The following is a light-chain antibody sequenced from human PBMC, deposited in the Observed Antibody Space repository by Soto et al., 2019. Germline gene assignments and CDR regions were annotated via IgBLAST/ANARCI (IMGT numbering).Light chain of an antibody. CDR2: DAS. J-gene: IGKJ2*01. CDR1: QDISNY. V-gene: IGKV1-33*01. CDR3: QQYDNLPPYT. Sequence: DIQMTQSPSSLSASVGGRVTITCQASQDISNYLNWYQQKPGKAPKLLIYDASNLETGVPSRFSGSGSGTDFTFTISSLQPEDIATYYCQQYDNLPPYTFGQGTKWIS.